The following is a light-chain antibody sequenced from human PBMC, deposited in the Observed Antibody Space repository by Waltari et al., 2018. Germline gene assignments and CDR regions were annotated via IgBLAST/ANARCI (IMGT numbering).Light chain of an antibody. CDR2: DVN. Sequence: QSALAQPRPVSGSPGPSVTISCPGSSSNVGGFNYVSWYQQYPGQAPKLMLYDVNKRPSGVPHRFSGSKSGDTASLTISGLQAEDEADYYCCSYAGSYTYVFGTGTKVTV. CDR3: CSYAGSYTYV. V-gene: IGLV2-11*01. J-gene: IGLJ1*01. CDR1: SSNVGGFNY.